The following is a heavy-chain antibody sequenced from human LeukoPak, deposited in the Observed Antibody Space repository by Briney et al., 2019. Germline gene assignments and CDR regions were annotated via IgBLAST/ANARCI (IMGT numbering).Heavy chain of an antibody. D-gene: IGHD3-9*01. CDR2: ISYDGSKQ. CDR3: AKDGARYLLNYYFEY. Sequence: PGGSLRLSCAASGFTFSSHDMHWVRQAPGKGLEWVAAISYDGSKQLYADSVKGRVTISRDNSKNTLNLQMNSLRDEDTAVYYCAKDGARYLLNYYFEYWGQGTLVSVSS. V-gene: IGHV3-30*18. CDR1: GFTFSSHD. J-gene: IGHJ4*02.